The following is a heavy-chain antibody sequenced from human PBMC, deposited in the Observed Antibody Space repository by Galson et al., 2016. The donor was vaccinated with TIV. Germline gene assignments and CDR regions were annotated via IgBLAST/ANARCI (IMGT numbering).Heavy chain of an antibody. CDR3: ARGGGYGDVYFDF. Sequence: SLRLSCAASRFTFSSYAMSWVRQAPGKGLEWVSAVSLSGGRTYYADSVKGRFTFSRDNSKNTLYLRMDRLRAEDTAVYYCARGGGYGDVYFDFWGQGSLVTVSS. D-gene: IGHD4-17*01. CDR1: RFTFSSYA. V-gene: IGHV3-23*01. J-gene: IGHJ4*02. CDR2: VSLSGGRT.